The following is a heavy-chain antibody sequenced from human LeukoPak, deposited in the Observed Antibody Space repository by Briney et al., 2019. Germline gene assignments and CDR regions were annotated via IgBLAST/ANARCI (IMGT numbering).Heavy chain of an antibody. CDR3: AREDSSGYDY. Sequence: ASVKVSCKASGYTFTSYDIDWVRQAPGQGLEWIGWMSTYDGKTNYAQKFRGRVSMTTDTSTNTAYMELRSLTSDDTAVYYCAREDSSGYDYWGQGTLVTVSS. J-gene: IGHJ4*02. V-gene: IGHV1-18*01. D-gene: IGHD3-22*01. CDR1: GYTFTSYD. CDR2: MSTYDGKT.